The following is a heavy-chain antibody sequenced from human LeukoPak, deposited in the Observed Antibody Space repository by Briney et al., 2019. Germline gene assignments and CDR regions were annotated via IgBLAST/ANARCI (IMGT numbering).Heavy chain of an antibody. J-gene: IGHJ4*02. D-gene: IGHD2-21*02. CDR2: ISTDGSTT. V-gene: IGHV3-74*01. CDR3: ARASNYCGGDCYSVDY. CDR1: GFTFSSYW. Sequence: GGSLRLSCAASGFTFSSYWMHWVRQAPGKGLVWVSRISTDGSTTTYADSVKGRFTISRDNAKNSLYLQMNSLGAEDTAVYYCARASNYCGGDCYSVDYWGQGTLVTVSS.